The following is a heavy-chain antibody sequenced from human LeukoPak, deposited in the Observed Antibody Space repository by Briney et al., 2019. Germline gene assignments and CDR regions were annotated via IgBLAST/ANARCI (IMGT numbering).Heavy chain of an antibody. D-gene: IGHD3-10*01. CDR3: AKDEGTSPGGFDY. CDR1: GFTFSSYA. Sequence: GGSLRLSCAASGFTFSSYAMHWVRQTPGKGLEWVAVISYDGSNKYYADSVKGRFTISRDNSKNTLYLQMNSLRPEDTAVYYCAKDEGTSPGGFDYWGQGTLVTVSS. CDR2: ISYDGSNK. V-gene: IGHV3-30-3*01. J-gene: IGHJ4*02.